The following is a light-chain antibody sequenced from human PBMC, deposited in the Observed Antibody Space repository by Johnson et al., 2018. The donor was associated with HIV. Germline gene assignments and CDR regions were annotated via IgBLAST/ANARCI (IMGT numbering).Light chain of an antibody. Sequence: QSALTQPPSVSAAPGQKVTISCSGTSSNIGNNYVSLYQQFPGTAPKLVIYDNNNRPSGIPDRFSGSKSGTSATLGITGLQTGDEADYYCGTWDSSLSAGGANYVFGTGTKVTVL. V-gene: IGLV1-51*01. CDR2: DNN. CDR3: GTWDSSLSAGGANYV. CDR1: SSNIGNNY. J-gene: IGLJ1*01.